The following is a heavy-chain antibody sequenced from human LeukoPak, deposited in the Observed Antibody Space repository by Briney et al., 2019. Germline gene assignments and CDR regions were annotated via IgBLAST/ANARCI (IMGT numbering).Heavy chain of an antibody. V-gene: IGHV3-23*01. J-gene: IGHJ3*02. Sequence: GGSLSLSCAASGFTFSSYAMSGVRQAPGKGLEWVSAISGSGGSTYYADSVKGRFTISRDNSKNTLYLQMNSLRAEDTAVYYCAKETTYCSSTSCPDAFDIWGQGTMVTVSS. CDR2: ISGSGGST. D-gene: IGHD2-2*01. CDR1: GFTFSSYA. CDR3: AKETTYCSSTSCPDAFDI.